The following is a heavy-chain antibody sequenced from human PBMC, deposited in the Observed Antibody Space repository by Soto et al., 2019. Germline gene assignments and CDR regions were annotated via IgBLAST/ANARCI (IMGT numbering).Heavy chain of an antibody. CDR3: ARGIAVAGTGTNFDY. V-gene: IGHV3-30*04. D-gene: IGHD6-19*01. Sequence: GGSLRLSCAASGFTFSSYAMHWVRQAPGKGLEWVAVISYDGSNKYYADSVKGRFTISRDNSKNTLYLQMNSLRAEDTAVYYCARGIAVAGTGTNFDYWGQGTLVTVSS. CDR2: ISYDGSNK. J-gene: IGHJ4*02. CDR1: GFTFSSYA.